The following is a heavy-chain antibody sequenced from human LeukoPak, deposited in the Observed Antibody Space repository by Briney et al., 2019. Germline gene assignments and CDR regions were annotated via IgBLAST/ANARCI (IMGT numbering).Heavy chain of an antibody. CDR1: GYTFSTYG. V-gene: IGHV1-18*01. J-gene: IGHJ3*02. D-gene: IGHD6-13*01. CDR3: ARDQSVRLLQTSSTYFKHVFAI. CDR2: ISAYKGNT. Sequence: ASVKVSCKASGYTFSTYGISWVRQAPGQGLEWMGWISAYKGNTYYAQKLQGRVTMTTDTSTSTAYMELRSLRFDDTAVYYCARDQSVRLLQTSSTYFKHVFAIWGQGSMVTVSS.